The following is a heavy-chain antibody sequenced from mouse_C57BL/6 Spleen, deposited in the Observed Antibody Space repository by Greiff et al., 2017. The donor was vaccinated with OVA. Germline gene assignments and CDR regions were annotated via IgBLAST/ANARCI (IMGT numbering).Heavy chain of an antibody. D-gene: IGHD1-1*01. CDR2: INNDGSST. CDR1: GFTFSDYY. V-gene: IGHV5-16*01. Sequence: EVKLMESEGGLVQPGSSMKLSCTASGFTFSDYYMAWVRQVPEKGLEWVANINNDGSSTYYLDSLKSRFIISRDNAKNILYLQMSSLKSEDTATYYCAREGDYYGSSYWYFDVWGTGTTVTVSS. J-gene: IGHJ1*03. CDR3: AREGDYYGSSYWYFDV.